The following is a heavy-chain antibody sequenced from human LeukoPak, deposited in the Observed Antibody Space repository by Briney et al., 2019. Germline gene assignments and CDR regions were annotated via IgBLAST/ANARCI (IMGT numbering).Heavy chain of an antibody. CDR3: ARGTITTVTDS. V-gene: IGHV4-4*02. D-gene: IGHD4-17*01. CDR1: GGSISSSNW. Sequence: SGTLSLTCAVSGGSISSSNWWTWVRQPPGKGLEWVGEIYLRGNTNYNPSLESRATISVDESKTQLSLRLESVTAADTAVYYCARGTITTVTDSWGPGTLVTVSS. CDR2: IYLRGNT. J-gene: IGHJ4*02.